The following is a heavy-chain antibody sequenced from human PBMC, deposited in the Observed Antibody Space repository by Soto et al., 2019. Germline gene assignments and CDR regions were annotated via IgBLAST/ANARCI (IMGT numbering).Heavy chain of an antibody. D-gene: IGHD2-8*01. V-gene: IGHV3-33*01. J-gene: IGHJ4*02. CDR2: ILYDGSNK. Sequence: QVQLVESGGDVVQPGRSLRLSCAASGFTFSNYGMHWARQAPGKGLEWVAAILYDGSNKYYADSVKGRFTISRDNSKNTLSLQMNSLRPLNTAAYSCVGVTYHFDYCGQGTLVTVSS. CDR3: VGVTYHFDY. CDR1: GFTFSNYG.